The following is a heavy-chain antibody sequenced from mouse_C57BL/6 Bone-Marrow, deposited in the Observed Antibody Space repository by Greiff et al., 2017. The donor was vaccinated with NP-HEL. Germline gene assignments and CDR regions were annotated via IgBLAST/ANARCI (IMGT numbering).Heavy chain of an antibody. CDR3: AREYYAMDY. V-gene: IGHV1-64*01. CDR1: GYTFTSYW. Sequence: QVHVKQSGAELVKPGASVKLSCKASGYTFTSYWMHWVKQRPGQGLEWIGMIHPNSGSTNYNEKFKSKATLTVDKSSSTAYMQLSSLTSEDSAVYYCAREYYAMDYWGQGTSVTVSS. J-gene: IGHJ4*01. CDR2: IHPNSGST.